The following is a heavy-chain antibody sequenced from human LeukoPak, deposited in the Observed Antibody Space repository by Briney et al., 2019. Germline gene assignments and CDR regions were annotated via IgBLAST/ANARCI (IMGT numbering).Heavy chain of an antibody. V-gene: IGHV1-2*02. D-gene: IGHD2-2*01. CDR2: INPNSGGT. CDR1: GYTFTSYY. Sequence: ASVKVSCKASGYTFTSYYMHWVRQAPGQGLEWMGWINPNSGGTNFAQKFQGRVTMTRDTSISTAYMELSRLRSDDTAVYYCARVWGYCSSTSCSYDAFDIWGQGTMVTVSS. CDR3: ARVWGYCSSTSCSYDAFDI. J-gene: IGHJ3*02.